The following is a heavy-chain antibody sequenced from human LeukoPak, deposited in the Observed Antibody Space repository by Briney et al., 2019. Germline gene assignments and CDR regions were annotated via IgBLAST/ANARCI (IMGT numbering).Heavy chain of an antibody. J-gene: IGHJ6*02. Sequence: SETLSLTCSVSGDSITKYYWSWVRQPPGKGLEWIAYSHSNGDTNYNPSLKSRVSISVDTSKNQFSLKLSSVTAADTAVYYCARDRAVVVPAATEYYYYYYGMDVWGQGTTVTVSS. V-gene: IGHV4-59*12. CDR1: GDSITKYY. CDR3: ARDRAVVVPAATEYYYYYYGMDV. CDR2: SHSNGDT. D-gene: IGHD2-2*01.